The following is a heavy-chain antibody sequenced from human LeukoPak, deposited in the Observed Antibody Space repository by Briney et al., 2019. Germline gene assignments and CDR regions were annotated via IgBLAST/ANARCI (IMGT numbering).Heavy chain of an antibody. Sequence: SETLSLTCTVSGYSISSGYFWGWIRQPPGKGLEWIGSFYHSGITYYNPSLKSRVTISVEMSKNQFSLKLSSVTAADTAVYYCARNIGPSSYYYYYMDVWGKGTTVTISS. J-gene: IGHJ6*03. CDR1: GYSISSGYF. CDR3: ARNIGPSSYYYYYMDV. CDR2: FYHSGIT. V-gene: IGHV4-38-2*02.